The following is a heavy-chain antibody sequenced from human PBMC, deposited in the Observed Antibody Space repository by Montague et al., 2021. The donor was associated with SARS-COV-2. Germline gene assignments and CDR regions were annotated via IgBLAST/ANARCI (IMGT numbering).Heavy chain of an antibody. CDR3: ARSYGDYRDSYFDY. V-gene: IGHV2-70*01. J-gene: IGHJ4*02. CDR1: GFSLNTSGMC. D-gene: IGHD4-17*01. CDR2: IDWDEDQ. Sequence: PALVKPTQTLTLTCTFSGFSLNTSGMCVSWIRQPPGKALEWLALIDWDEDQYYSTSLKTRLTISKDTPKNQVVLTMTNMDPIDTATYYCARSYGDYRDSYFDYWGQGTLVTVSS.